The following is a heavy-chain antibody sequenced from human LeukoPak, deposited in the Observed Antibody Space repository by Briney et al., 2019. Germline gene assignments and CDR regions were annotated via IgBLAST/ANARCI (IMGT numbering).Heavy chain of an antibody. CDR3: ARTRGSGGYYFFDY. V-gene: IGHV6-1*01. D-gene: IGHD3-22*01. Sequence: SQTLSLTCAISGDSVSSNSAAWNWFRQSPSRGLEFLRRTYYRSRWYYEYAISVTSRITINPDTSKNQFSLQLDSVTPEDTAVYYCARTRGSGGYYFFDYWAQGSRVTVSS. J-gene: IGHJ4*02. CDR2: TYYRSRWYY. CDR1: GDSVSSNSAA.